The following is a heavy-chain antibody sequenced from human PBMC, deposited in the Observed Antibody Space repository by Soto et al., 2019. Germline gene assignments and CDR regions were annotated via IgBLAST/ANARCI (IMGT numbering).Heavy chain of an antibody. V-gene: IGHV1-69*13. CDR2: IIPTFGRT. J-gene: IGHJ6*02. Sequence: SVKVYFKDSGDTFISYAISWVRQAPGKGLEWMGKIIPTFGRTNYAQKFQGRLTISADDSTSTAYMELSSLLSEDTAVYYCARDPLSSFAMDVWGQGTTVTVSS. CDR1: GDTFISYA. D-gene: IGHD3-10*02. CDR3: ARDPLSSFAMDV.